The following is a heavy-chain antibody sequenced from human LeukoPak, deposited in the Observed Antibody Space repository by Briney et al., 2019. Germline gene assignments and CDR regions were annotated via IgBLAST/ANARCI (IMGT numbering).Heavy chain of an antibody. CDR2: MNPKSGNT. J-gene: IGHJ6*02. V-gene: IGHV1-8*01. Sequence: GASVKVSCKASGYTFTNHDINWVRQASGQGLEWMGWMNPKSGNTGYLQKFQGRVTMTRNTSISTAYMELSSLRSEDTAVYYCARGLGALWRHYYYGMDVWGQGTTVTVSS. D-gene: IGHD2-21*01. CDR3: ARGLGALWRHYYYGMDV. CDR1: GYTFTNHD.